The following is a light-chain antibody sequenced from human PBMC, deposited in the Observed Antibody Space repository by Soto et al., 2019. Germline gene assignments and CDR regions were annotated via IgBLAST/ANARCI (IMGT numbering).Light chain of an antibody. Sequence: DIQMTQSPSNLSASVGDRVTITCRASQSTGRWLAWYQQKPGKAPKLLIYKASNLERGVPTRFSGSGSGTEFTLTISSLQPDDSATYYGQHYESYPLSFGGGTKVEIK. J-gene: IGKJ4*01. CDR3: QHYESYPLS. V-gene: IGKV1-5*03. CDR1: QSTGRW. CDR2: KAS.